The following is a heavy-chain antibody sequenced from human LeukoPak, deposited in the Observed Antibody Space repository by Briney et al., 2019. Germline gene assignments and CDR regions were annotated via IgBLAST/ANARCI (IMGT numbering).Heavy chain of an antibody. CDR3: AKDLRGYCGGDCYSAEY. CDR2: ISDSGGGT. Sequence: GGSLRLSCAASGFTFSSYAMSWVRQAPGKGLDWVSTISDSGGGTHYADSVKGRFTISRDNSKNTVYLQMNSLRAEDTAVYYCAKDLRGYCGGDCYSAEYWGRGTLVTVSS. J-gene: IGHJ4*02. V-gene: IGHV3-23*01. D-gene: IGHD2-21*02. CDR1: GFTFSSYA.